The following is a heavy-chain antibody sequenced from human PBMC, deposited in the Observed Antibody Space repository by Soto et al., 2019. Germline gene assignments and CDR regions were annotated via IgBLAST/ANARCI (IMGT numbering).Heavy chain of an antibody. Sequence: GGSLRLSCAASGFTFSSYAMSWVRQAPGKGLEWVSAISGSGGSTYYADSVKGRFTISRDNSKNTLYLQMNSLRAEDTAVYYCAKDRLRFRNFDWLSHQGSGGSDYWGQGTLVTVSS. CDR2: ISGSGGST. D-gene: IGHD3-9*01. CDR1: GFTFSSYA. J-gene: IGHJ4*02. CDR3: AKDRLRFRNFDWLSHQGSGGSDY. V-gene: IGHV3-23*01.